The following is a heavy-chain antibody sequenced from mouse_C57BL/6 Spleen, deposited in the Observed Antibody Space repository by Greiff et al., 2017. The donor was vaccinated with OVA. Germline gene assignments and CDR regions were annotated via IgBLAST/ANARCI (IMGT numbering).Heavy chain of an antibody. J-gene: IGHJ1*03. V-gene: IGHV5-4*01. CDR1: GFTFSSYA. D-gene: IGHD1-1*01. Sequence: DVQLVESGGGLVKPGGSLKLSCAASGFTFSSYAMSWVRQTPEKRLEWVATISDGGSYTYYPDNVKGRFTISRDNAKNNLYLQMSHLKSEDTAMYYCARDEVVATYWYFDVWGTGTTVTVSS. CDR3: ARDEVVATYWYFDV. CDR2: ISDGGSYT.